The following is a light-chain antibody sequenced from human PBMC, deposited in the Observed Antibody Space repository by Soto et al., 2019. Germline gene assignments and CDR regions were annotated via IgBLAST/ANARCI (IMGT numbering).Light chain of an antibody. V-gene: IGKV3-20*01. Sequence: EIVLTQSPGTLSLSPGERATLSCRASQSVSSSYLAWYQQKPGQAPRLLIYGASSRATGIQDRFSGSGSGTDFTLTISRLEPEDFAVYYCQQYGSSLPWTFGQGTKVDLK. J-gene: IGKJ1*01. CDR3: QQYGSSLPWT. CDR2: GAS. CDR1: QSVSSSY.